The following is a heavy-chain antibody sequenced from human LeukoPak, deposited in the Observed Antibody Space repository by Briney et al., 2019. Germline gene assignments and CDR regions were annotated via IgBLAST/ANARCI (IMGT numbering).Heavy chain of an antibody. V-gene: IGHV3-7*01. J-gene: IGHJ4*02. CDR3: ARDRPEYSSSSGCDY. CDR2: IKQDGSEK. CDR1: GFAFSSYW. Sequence: PGGSLRLSCAASGFAFSSYWMSWVRQAPGKGREWVAKIKQDGSEKYYVDSVKGRFTISRDNANNSLYLQMNSLRAEDTAVYYCARDRPEYSSSSGCDYWGQGTLVTVSS. D-gene: IGHD6-6*01.